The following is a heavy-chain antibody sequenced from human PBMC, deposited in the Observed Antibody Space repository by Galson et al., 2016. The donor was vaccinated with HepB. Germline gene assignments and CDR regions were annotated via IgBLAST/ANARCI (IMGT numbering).Heavy chain of an antibody. CDR1: GGTFSSHT. CDR2: IIPFFGTT. CDR3: ARATISVPSPYWYFDL. Sequence: SVKVSCKVSGGTFSSHTITWVRQAPGQGLGWMGGIIPFFGTTYYAQKFQDRVTINADKSTNTAYMELRSLRSEDTAVFYCARATISVPSPYWYFDLWGRGTLVTVSS. D-gene: IGHD3-3*02. J-gene: IGHJ2*01. V-gene: IGHV1-69*06.